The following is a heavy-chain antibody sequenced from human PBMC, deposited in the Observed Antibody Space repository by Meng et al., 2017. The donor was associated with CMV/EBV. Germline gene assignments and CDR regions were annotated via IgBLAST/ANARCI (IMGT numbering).Heavy chain of an antibody. CDR3: AREGYSYGDYYYGKDV. J-gene: IGHJ6*02. Sequence: SETLSLTCTVSGGSISSSSYYWGWIRQPPGKGLEWIGSIYYSGSTYYNPSLKSRVTISVDTSKNQFSLKLSSVTAADTAVYYCAREGYSYGDYYYGKDVWGQGTTVTVSS. V-gene: IGHV4-39*07. CDR1: GGSISSSSYY. D-gene: IGHD5-18*01. CDR2: IYYSGST.